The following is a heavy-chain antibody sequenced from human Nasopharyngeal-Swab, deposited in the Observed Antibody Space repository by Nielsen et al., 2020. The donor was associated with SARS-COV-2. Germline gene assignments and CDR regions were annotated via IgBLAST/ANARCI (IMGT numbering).Heavy chain of an antibody. Sequence: WVRQAPGQGLEWMGWINTNTGNPTYAQGLTGRFVFSLDTSVSTAYLQISSLKAEDTAVYYCARLIAAPRGNWFDPWGQGTLVTVSS. V-gene: IGHV7-4-1*02. J-gene: IGHJ5*02. CDR2: INTNTGNP. CDR3: ARLIAAPRGNWFDP. D-gene: IGHD6-6*01.